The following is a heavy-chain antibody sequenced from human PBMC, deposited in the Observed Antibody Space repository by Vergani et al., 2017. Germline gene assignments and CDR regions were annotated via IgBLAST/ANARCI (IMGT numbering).Heavy chain of an antibody. J-gene: IGHJ6*02. CDR1: GGSISSGSYY. CDR2: IYTSGST. Sequence: QVQLQESGPGLVKPSQTLSLTCTVSGGSISSGSYYWSWIRQPAGKGLEWIGRIYTSGSTKYNPSLKSRVTISVDTSKNQFSLKLSSVTAADTAVYYCARGVTIFGVVTLYYGMDVWGQGTTVTVSS. V-gene: IGHV4-61*02. CDR3: ARGVTIFGVVTLYYGMDV. D-gene: IGHD3-3*01.